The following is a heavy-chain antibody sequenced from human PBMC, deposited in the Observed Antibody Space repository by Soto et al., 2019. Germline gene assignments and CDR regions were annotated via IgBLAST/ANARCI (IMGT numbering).Heavy chain of an antibody. CDR3: ARVIAVAGGDAFDI. Sequence: QVQLVQSGAEVKKPGASVKVSCKASGYTFTSYDINWVRQATGQGLEWMGWMNPNSGNTGYAQKFQGRVTMTRNTSISTAYMELSSLRSEDTAVYYCARVIAVAGGDAFDIWGQGTMVTVSS. CDR2: MNPNSGNT. V-gene: IGHV1-8*01. CDR1: GYTFTSYD. J-gene: IGHJ3*02. D-gene: IGHD6-19*01.